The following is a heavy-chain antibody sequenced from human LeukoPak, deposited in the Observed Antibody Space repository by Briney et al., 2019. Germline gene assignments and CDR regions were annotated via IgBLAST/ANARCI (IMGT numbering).Heavy chain of an antibody. D-gene: IGHD5-12*01. CDR1: GFTFTTNA. V-gene: IGHV3-23*01. J-gene: IGHJ4*02. CDR2: ISGRTGAT. Sequence: GGSLRLSCAASGFTFTTNAMSWVRQAPGRGLEWVSAISGRTGATYYADSEKGRFTISRDNSKSTLYLQMDSLRAEDTAVYYCAKCGNSGCHLIDYWGQGTLVTVSS. CDR3: AKCGNSGCHLIDY.